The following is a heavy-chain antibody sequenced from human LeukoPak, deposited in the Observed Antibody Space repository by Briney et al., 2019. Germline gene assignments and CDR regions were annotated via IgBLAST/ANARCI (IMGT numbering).Heavy chain of an antibody. CDR1: GFTFSSYA. Sequence: PGGSLRLSCAASGFTFSSYAMHWVRQAPGKGLEWVAVISYDGSNKNYADSVKGRFTISRDNSKSTLYLQMNSLRAEDTSLYYCAKDPWSGGSFGEFWGQGTLVTVSS. CDR2: ISYDGSNK. J-gene: IGHJ4*02. CDR3: AKDPWSGGSFGEF. V-gene: IGHV3-30*04. D-gene: IGHD2-15*01.